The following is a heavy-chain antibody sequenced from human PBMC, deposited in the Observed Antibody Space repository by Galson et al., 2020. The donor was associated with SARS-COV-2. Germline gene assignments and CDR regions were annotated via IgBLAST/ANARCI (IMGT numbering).Heavy chain of an antibody. CDR1: GGSINGYY. CDR2: IFHTGST. V-gene: IGHV4-59*01. J-gene: IGHJ4*02. D-gene: IGHD3-9*01. CDR3: ARDRFVGSARYLDY. Sequence: SETLSLTCSVSGGSINGYYWSWIRQAPGKGLEWIGYIFHTGSTHYNPSLKVPVSMSVDKSTNQFSLTLTSVTAADTAIYYCARDRFVGSARYLDYWGQGVRVTVAS.